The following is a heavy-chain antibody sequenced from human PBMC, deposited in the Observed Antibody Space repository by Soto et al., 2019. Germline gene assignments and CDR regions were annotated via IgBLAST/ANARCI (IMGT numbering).Heavy chain of an antibody. CDR1: GYTFSNYY. CDR2: INPSGGTT. V-gene: IGHV1-46*01. CDR3: GRGSRAYNWYFEL. Sequence: QVQLVQSGAEVKKPGASVKVSCKASGYTFSNYYMHWVRQAPGQGLEWMGIINPSGGTTTYAQKFQGRVSMTRDTSTSTVYMELSSLRSEDTAVYYCGRGSRAYNWYFELWGRGALVTVSS. D-gene: IGHD6-25*01. J-gene: IGHJ2*01.